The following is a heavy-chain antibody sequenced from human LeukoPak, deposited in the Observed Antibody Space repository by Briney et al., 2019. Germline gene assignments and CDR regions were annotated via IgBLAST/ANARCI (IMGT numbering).Heavy chain of an antibody. V-gene: IGHV5-10-1*01. D-gene: IGHD5-18*01. J-gene: IGHJ4*02. Sequence: GESLKISCKGSGYIFTSYWITWVRQMPGKGLEWMGMIDPTDSYTNYSPSFQGHVTISTDKSISTAYLQWSSLKASDTAIYYCARRGEAMDPFDYWGQGTLVTVSS. CDR2: IDPTDSYT. CDR3: ARRGEAMDPFDY. CDR1: GYIFTSYW.